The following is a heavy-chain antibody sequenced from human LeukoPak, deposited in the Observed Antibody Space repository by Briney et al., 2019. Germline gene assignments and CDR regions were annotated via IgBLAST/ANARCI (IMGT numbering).Heavy chain of an antibody. CDR1: GHTLAGYY. V-gene: IGHV1-2*02. CDR2: INPNSGGT. Sequence: ASVKVSCKASGHTLAGYYIHWVRQAPGQGLEWMGWINPNSGGTNYAQKFQGRVTMTRDTSISTAYMELSRLRSDDTAVYYCARTHLLGYCDIWGQGTLVTVSS. J-gene: IGHJ4*02. D-gene: IGHD2-15*01. CDR3: ARTHLLGYCDI.